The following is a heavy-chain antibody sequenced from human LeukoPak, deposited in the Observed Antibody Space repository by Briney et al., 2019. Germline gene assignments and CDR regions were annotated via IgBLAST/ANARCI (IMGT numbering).Heavy chain of an antibody. CDR3: ARSPHRGSMDV. V-gene: IGHV3-21*01. Sequence: PGGSLRLSCAASGFTFSSYSMNWVRQAPGKGLEWVSSISSSSSHIYYADSVKGRFTISRDNAKNSLYLQMNSLRAEDTAVYYCARSPHRGSMDVWGQGTTVTVSS. D-gene: IGHD3-10*01. CDR1: GFTFSSYS. J-gene: IGHJ6*02. CDR2: ISSSSSHI.